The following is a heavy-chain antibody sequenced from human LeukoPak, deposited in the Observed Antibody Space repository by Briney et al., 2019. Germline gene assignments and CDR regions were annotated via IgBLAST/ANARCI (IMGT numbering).Heavy chain of an antibody. J-gene: IGHJ4*02. D-gene: IGHD5-12*01. CDR1: G. CDR3: ARGAQWLRSRIDY. CDR2: IWYYGSNK. Sequence: GMXGVRQAPGKGLEGVAVIWYYGSNKYYADSVKGRFTISRDNSKNTLYLQMNSLRAEDTAVYYCARGAQWLRSRIDYWGQGTLVTVSS. V-gene: IGHV3-33*01.